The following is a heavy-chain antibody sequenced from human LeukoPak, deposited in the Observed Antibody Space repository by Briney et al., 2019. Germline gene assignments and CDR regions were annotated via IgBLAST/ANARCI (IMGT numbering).Heavy chain of an antibody. CDR3: AKGWSGGHVRYYFDY. CDR1: GFTFSNYA. CDR2: ISGSRITT. Sequence: HPGGSLRPSCAASGFTFSNYAMTWVRQAPGKGLEWVSSISGSRITTYYADSVKGRFTISRDNSKNTLYLQMNSLTAEDTAVYYCAKGWSGGHVRYYFDYWGQGTLVTVSS. D-gene: IGHD3-3*01. V-gene: IGHV3-23*01. J-gene: IGHJ4*02.